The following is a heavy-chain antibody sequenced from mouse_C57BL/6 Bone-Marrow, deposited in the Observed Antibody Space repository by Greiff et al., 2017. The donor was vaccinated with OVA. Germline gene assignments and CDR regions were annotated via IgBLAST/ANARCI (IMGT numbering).Heavy chain of an antibody. CDR2: ISSGGSYT. V-gene: IGHV5-6*02. CDR3: ARRDYGFAY. D-gene: IGHD2-4*01. J-gene: IGHJ3*01. Sequence: EVKLVESGGDLVKPGGSLKLSCAASGFTFSSYGMSWVRQTPDKRLEWVATISSGGSYTYYPDSVTGRFTLSRDNAKKTLYLQMSSLKAEETAMYYCARRDYGFAYGGQGTLGTGAA. CDR1: GFTFSSYG.